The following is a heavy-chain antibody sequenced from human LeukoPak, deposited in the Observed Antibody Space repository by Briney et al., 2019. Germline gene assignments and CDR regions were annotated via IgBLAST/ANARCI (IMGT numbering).Heavy chain of an antibody. Sequence: SETLSLTCTVYGGSISSYYWSWIRQPPGKGLEWIGYISYSGSTNYNPSLKSRVTISVDTSKNQFSLKLNSVTAADTAVYYCAREYYDFWSGLRGSFDYWGQGTLVTVSS. CDR3: AREYYDFWSGLRGSFDY. CDR2: ISYSGST. J-gene: IGHJ4*02. D-gene: IGHD3-3*01. V-gene: IGHV4-59*01. CDR1: GGSISSYY.